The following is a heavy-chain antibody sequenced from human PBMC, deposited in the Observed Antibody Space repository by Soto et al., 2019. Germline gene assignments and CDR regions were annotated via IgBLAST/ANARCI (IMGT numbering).Heavy chain of an antibody. Sequence: ASVKVSCKASGYTFTSYAMHWVRQAPGQRLEWMGRINAGNGNTKNSQKFQGRVTITRDTSASTAYMKLSSLRSEDTAVYYCARLAAMVTPYYYMDVWGKGTTVTVSS. D-gene: IGHD5-18*01. V-gene: IGHV1-3*01. CDR3: ARLAAMVTPYYYMDV. CDR2: INAGNGNT. J-gene: IGHJ6*03. CDR1: GYTFTSYA.